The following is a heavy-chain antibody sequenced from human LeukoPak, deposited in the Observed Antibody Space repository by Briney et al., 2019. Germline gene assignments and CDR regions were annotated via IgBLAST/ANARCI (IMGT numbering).Heavy chain of an antibody. CDR1: GRSISSYY. Sequence: PSETLSLTCTVSGRSISSYYWSWIRQPPGKGLEGIGYIYYSGSTNYNPSLKSRVTISVDTSKNQFSLKLSSVTAADTAVYYCATQPYYERMSGFDYWGQGTLVTVSS. D-gene: IGHD3-22*01. CDR3: ATQPYYERMSGFDY. V-gene: IGHV4-59*01. CDR2: IYYSGST. J-gene: IGHJ4*02.